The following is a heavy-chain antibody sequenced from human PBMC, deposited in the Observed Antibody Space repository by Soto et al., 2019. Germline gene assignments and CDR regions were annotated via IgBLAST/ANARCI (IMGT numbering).Heavy chain of an antibody. D-gene: IGHD2-15*01. Sequence: QVQMVQSGAEVKKPGASVKISCKASGFTFSIYYMHWVRQAPGQGLEWMGIINPSGGTGLAQKFQGRVTMTKDTSTNTVYMELSSLRSEDTAIYYCASDNSVADLGWWFDPWGQGTLVTVSS. J-gene: IGHJ5*02. V-gene: IGHV1-46*03. CDR3: ASDNSVADLGWWFDP. CDR2: INPSGGT. CDR1: GFTFSIYY.